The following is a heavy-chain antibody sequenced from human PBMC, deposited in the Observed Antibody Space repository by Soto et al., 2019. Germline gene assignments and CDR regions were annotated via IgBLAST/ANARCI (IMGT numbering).Heavy chain of an antibody. D-gene: IGHD2-2*01. J-gene: IGHJ6*02. CDR3: AREGCSSTSCYPPYYCYRLYV. CDR1: GGSISSYY. Sequence: SETLSLTCTVSGGSISSYYWSWIRQPPGKGLEWIGYIYYSGSTNYNPSLKSRVTISVDTSKNQFSLKLSSVTAADTAVYYCAREGCSSTSCYPPYYCYRLYVRSQGTTVTVSS. V-gene: IGHV4-59*12. CDR2: IYYSGST.